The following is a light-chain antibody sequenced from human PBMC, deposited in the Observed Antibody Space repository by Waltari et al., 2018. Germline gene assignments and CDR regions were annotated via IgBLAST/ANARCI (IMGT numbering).Light chain of an antibody. CDR3: AAWDDSLSGKV. Sequence: QTVLTQPPSASGTPGPRVTISCSGSSSNIGSNLVNWYQQLPGTAPKLLVYRNNQRPSGVPDRFSGSKSGTSASLAISGLQSEDEADYYCAAWDDSLSGKVFGGGTKLTVL. V-gene: IGLV1-44*01. CDR1: SSNIGSNL. J-gene: IGLJ3*02. CDR2: RNN.